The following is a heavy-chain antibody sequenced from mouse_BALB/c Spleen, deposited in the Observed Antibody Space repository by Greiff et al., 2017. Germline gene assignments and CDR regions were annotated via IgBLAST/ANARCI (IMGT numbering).Heavy chain of an antibody. D-gene: IGHD2-4*01. Sequence: VQLQQPGAELVKPGASVKLSCKASGYTFTSYWMHWVKQRPGQGLEWIGEINPSNGRTNYNEKFKSKATLTVDKSSSTAYMQLSSLTSEDSAVYYCARNYDYSWFAYWGQGTLVTVSA. J-gene: IGHJ3*01. CDR1: GYTFTSYW. CDR3: ARNYDYSWFAY. CDR2: INPSNGRT. V-gene: IGHV1S81*02.